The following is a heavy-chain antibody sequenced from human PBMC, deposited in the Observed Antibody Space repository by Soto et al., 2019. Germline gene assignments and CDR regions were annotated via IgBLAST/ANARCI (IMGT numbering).Heavy chain of an antibody. J-gene: IGHJ6*02. V-gene: IGHV5-51*01. Sequence: GESLKISCKGSGYSFTSYWIGWVRQMPGKGLEWMGIIYPGDSDTRYSPSFQGQVTISADKSISTAYLQWSSLKASDTAMYYCARQSHCSSTSCYAVDYYYYGMDVWGQGTTVTVSS. CDR1: GYSFTSYW. CDR2: IYPGDSDT. D-gene: IGHD2-2*01. CDR3: ARQSHCSSTSCYAVDYYYYGMDV.